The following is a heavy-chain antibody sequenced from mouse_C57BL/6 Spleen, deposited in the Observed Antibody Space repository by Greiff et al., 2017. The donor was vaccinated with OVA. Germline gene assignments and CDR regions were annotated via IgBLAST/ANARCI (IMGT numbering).Heavy chain of an antibody. CDR2: ISNKANGYTT. V-gene: IGHV7-3*01. Sequence: EVKLVESGGGLVQPGGSLSLSCEASGYTFTDYYMSWVRQPPGKALEWLGFISNKANGYTTEYSESVKGRFTISRENSQSLLYLQMNALRAEDSDTYDGAKYSSHGRDYYFDYWGQGTTLTVSS. J-gene: IGHJ2*01. CDR3: AKYSSHGRDYYFDY. CDR1: GYTFTDYY. D-gene: IGHD1-1*01.